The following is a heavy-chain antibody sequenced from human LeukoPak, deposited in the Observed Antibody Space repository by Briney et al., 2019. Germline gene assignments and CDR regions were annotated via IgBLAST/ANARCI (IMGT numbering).Heavy chain of an antibody. CDR3: ARVIGGYSYGFDY. V-gene: IGHV4-61*01. CDR1: GASVSGSPYY. CDR2: IYYSGST. D-gene: IGHD5-18*01. J-gene: IGHJ4*02. Sequence: SETLSLTCTVSGASVSGSPYYWSWIRQPPGKGLEWIGYIYYSGSTNYNPSLKSRVTISVDTSKNQFSLKLSSVTAADTAVYYCARVIGGYSYGFDYWGQGTLVTVSS.